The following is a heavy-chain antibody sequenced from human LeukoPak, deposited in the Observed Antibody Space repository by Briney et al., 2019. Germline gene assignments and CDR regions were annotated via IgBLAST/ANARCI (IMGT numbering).Heavy chain of an antibody. D-gene: IGHD3-16*02. J-gene: IGHJ2*01. V-gene: IGHV6-1*01. Sequence: SQTLSLTCAISGDSVSSNSATWNWIRQSPSRVLEWLGRTYYRSKWYNDYAVSVKSRITINPDTSWNQFSLQLNSVTPEDTAAYYCARARRHTEYWYFDLWGRGTLVTVSS. CDR3: ARARRHTEYWYFDL. CDR1: GDSVSSNSAT. CDR2: TYYRSKWYN.